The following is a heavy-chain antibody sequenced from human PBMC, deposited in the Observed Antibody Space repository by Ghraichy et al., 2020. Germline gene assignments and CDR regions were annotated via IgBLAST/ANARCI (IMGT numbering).Heavy chain of an antibody. CDR2: IYYSGST. Sequence: GSLRLSCTVSGGSISSYYWSWIRQPPGKGLEWIGYIYYSGSTNYNPSLKSRVTISVDTSKNQFSLKLSSVTAADTAVYYCARTKYDSTYQLLYHEADWFDPWGQGTLVTVSS. V-gene: IGHV4-59*01. J-gene: IGHJ5*02. CDR3: ARTKYDSTYQLLYHEADWFDP. CDR1: GGSISSYY. D-gene: IGHD2-2*02.